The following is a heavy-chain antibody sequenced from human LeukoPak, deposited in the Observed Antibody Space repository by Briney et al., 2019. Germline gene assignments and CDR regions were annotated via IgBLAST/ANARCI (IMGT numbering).Heavy chain of an antibody. V-gene: IGHV3-21*01. CDR1: GFTFSSYS. D-gene: IGHD3-22*01. Sequence: GGSLRLSCAASGFTFSSYSMNWVRQAPGKGLEWVSSISSSSSYIYYADSVKGRFTISRDNAKNSLYLQMNSLRAGDTAVYYCARGSPDYYDSSGYADYWGQGTLVTVSS. CDR2: ISSSSSYI. J-gene: IGHJ4*02. CDR3: ARGSPDYYDSSGYADY.